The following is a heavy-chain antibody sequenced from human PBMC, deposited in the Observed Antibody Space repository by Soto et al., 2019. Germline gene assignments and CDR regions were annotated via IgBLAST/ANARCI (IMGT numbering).Heavy chain of an antibody. CDR3: ARSQDEPSQYGDLFDY. CDR1: GGSISSGGYY. V-gene: IGHV4-31*03. D-gene: IGHD4-17*01. Sequence: PSETLSLTCTVSGGSISSGGYYWSWIRQHPGKGLEWIGYIYYSGSTYYNPSLKSRVTISVDTSKNQFSLKLSSVTAADTAVYYCARSQDEPSQYGDLFDYWGQGTLVNRLL. CDR2: IYYSGST. J-gene: IGHJ4*02.